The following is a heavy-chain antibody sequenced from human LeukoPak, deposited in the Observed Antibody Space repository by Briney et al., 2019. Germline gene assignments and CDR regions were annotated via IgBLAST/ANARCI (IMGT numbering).Heavy chain of an antibody. J-gene: IGHJ4*02. D-gene: IGHD3-22*01. CDR2: INSDGSST. V-gene: IGHV3-74*01. Sequence: PGGSLRLSCAASGFTLSTYWMHWVRQAPGKGLVWVSLINSDGSSTSYADSVKGRFTISRDNSKNTLYLQMNSLRAEDTAVYYCAKDQNYYDSSGLNYWGQGTLVTVSS. CDR3: AKDQNYYDSSGLNY. CDR1: GFTLSTYW.